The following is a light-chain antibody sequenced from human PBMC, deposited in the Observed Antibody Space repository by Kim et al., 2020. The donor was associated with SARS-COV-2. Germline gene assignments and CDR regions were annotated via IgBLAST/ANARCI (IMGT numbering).Light chain of an antibody. Sequence: ALGQTVRITCRGDSLRKYFASWYQQKPGRAPVLVIYAKNNRPSGIPDRFSGSNSGNTASLTITGAQAEDEADYYCNSRDSSGNHWVFVGGTQLTVL. CDR1: SLRKYF. V-gene: IGLV3-19*01. CDR3: NSRDSSGNHWV. CDR2: AKN. J-gene: IGLJ3*02.